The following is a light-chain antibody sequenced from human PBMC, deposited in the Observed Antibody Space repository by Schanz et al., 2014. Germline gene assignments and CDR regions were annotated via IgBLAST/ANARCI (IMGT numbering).Light chain of an antibody. V-gene: IGKV3-15*01. J-gene: IGKJ2*01. CDR2: DAS. CDR1: QSVSSN. CDR3: QQYGSSPRT. Sequence: EIVMTQSPATLSVSPGERATLSCRASQSVSSNLAWYQQKPGQAPRLLIYDASTRAPGIPARFSGSGSGTEFTLSITRLEPEDFAVYYCQQYGSSPRTFGQGTKLEIK.